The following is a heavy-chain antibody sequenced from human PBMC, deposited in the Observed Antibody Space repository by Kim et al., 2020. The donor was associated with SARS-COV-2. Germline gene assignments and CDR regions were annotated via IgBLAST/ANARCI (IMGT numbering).Heavy chain of an antibody. V-gene: IGHV3-21*01. Sequence: GGSLRLSCAASGFTFSSYSMNWVRQAPGKGLEWVSSISSSSSYIYYADSVKGRFTISRDNAKNSLYLQMNSLRAEDTAVYYCAKDLVGALRFDPWGQGTLVTVSS. CDR3: AKDLVGALRFDP. D-gene: IGHD1-26*01. CDR2: ISSSSSYI. J-gene: IGHJ5*02. CDR1: GFTFSSYS.